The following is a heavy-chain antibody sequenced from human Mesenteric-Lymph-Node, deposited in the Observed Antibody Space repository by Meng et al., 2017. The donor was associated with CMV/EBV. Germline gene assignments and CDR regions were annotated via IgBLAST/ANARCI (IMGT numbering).Heavy chain of an antibody. J-gene: IGHJ4*02. D-gene: IGHD2-15*01. V-gene: IGHV1-3*01. CDR1: GYTFTSHT. CDR2: INAANGYT. Sequence: SVKVSCKASGYTFTSHTIHWVHQAHGQRLEWMGWINAANGYTKYSQKFQGRVAITRDTSASTAYMELSSLSSEDTAVYYCARRIQGDYWGQGTLVTVSS. CDR3: ARRIQGDY.